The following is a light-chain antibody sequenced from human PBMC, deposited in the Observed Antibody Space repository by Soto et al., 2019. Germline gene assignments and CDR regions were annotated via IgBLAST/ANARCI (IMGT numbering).Light chain of an antibody. V-gene: IGKV4-1*01. J-gene: IGKJ1*01. Sequence: DIAMTQSPDSLAVSLGERATINCKSSQSVLYISNNKNYLAWYQQKPGQPPKLLIYWASTRESGVPDRFSGSGSGTDFTLTISSLQAEDVAVYYCQQYYSTPWTFGQGTKVVIK. CDR3: QQYYSTPWT. CDR1: QSVLYISNNKNY. CDR2: WAS.